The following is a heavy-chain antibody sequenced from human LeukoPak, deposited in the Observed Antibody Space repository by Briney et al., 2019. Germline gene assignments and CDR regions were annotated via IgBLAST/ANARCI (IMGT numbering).Heavy chain of an antibody. CDR3: ARVGEMIGVVATRKFEIVGYMDV. V-gene: IGHV3-21*01. CDR1: GFTFSSYS. Sequence: GGSLRLSCAASGFTFSSYSMNWVRQAPGKGLEWVSSISSSSSYIYYADSVKGRFTISRDNAKNSLYLQMNSLRAEDTAVYYCARVGEMIGVVATRKFEIVGYMDVWGKGTTVTVSS. CDR2: ISSSSSYI. D-gene: IGHD5-12*01. J-gene: IGHJ6*03.